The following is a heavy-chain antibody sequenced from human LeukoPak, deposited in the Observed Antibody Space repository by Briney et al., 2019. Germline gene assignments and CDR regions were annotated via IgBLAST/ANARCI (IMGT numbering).Heavy chain of an antibody. CDR2: IWYDGSNK. CDR3: ARGQYSPDY. Sequence: GRSLRLSCAASEFTLSSYGMNWVRQAPGKGLEWVALIWYDGSNKYYTDSVKGRFTISRDNSKNTQYLQMNSLRAEDTAVYYCARGQYSPDYWGQGTLVTVSS. D-gene: IGHD2-15*01. V-gene: IGHV3-33*01. CDR1: EFTLSSYG. J-gene: IGHJ4*02.